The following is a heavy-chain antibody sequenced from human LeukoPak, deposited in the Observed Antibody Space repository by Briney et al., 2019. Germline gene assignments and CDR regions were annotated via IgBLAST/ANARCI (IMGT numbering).Heavy chain of an antibody. V-gene: IGHV4-59*01. CDR2: IYYSGTT. CDR3: ARGQPQRYSSGWYVNWFDP. D-gene: IGHD6-19*01. Sequence: SETLPLTCTVSGASIGSSYWSWIRQPPGKGLEWIGYIYYSGTTKYNPSLKSRVTISVHTSKNQFSLKVNSVAAADTAVYYCARGQPQRYSSGWYVNWFDPWGQGTLVTVSS. J-gene: IGHJ5*02. CDR1: GASIGSSY.